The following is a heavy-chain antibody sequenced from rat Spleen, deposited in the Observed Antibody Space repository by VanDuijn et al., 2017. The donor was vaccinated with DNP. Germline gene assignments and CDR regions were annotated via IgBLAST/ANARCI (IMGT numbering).Heavy chain of an antibody. Sequence: EVQLVETGGGLVQPGRSLKLYCVASAFTLSNYWMFWIRHATGKGLEWVASINTDGGSTKYSDSVKGRFTVSRDNEKSTLYLQMNSLRSEDMATYYCARHPLYGGYMYFDSWGQGVMVTVSS. CDR1: AFTLSNYW. V-gene: IGHV5-58*01. CDR2: INTDGGST. CDR3: ARHPLYGGYMYFDS. J-gene: IGHJ2*01. D-gene: IGHD1-11*01.